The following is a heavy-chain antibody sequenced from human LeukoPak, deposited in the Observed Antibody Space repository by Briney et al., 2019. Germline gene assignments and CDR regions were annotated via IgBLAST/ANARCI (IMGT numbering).Heavy chain of an antibody. Sequence: PGGSLRLSCAASGFTFSSYAMNWVRQAPGRGLEWVSTISGSGSGTYYADSVKGRFTISRDNSKNTLYLQMNSLRVEDTAVYFCARDKGYNPYGFDIWGQGTMVTVSS. J-gene: IGHJ3*02. D-gene: IGHD1-1*01. CDR3: ARDKGYNPYGFDI. CDR1: GFTFSSYA. V-gene: IGHV3-23*01. CDR2: ISGSGSGT.